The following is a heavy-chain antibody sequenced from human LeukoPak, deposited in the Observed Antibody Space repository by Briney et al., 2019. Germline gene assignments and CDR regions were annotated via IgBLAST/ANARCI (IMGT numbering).Heavy chain of an antibody. D-gene: IGHD5-12*01. CDR1: GFTFSSYA. J-gene: IGHJ4*02. Sequence: PGGSLRLSCAASGFTFSSYAMSWVRQAPGKGLEWVSAISGSGGSTYYADSVKGRFTISRDNSKNTLYLQMNSLRAEDTAVYYCAKGRYSGYALSYYFDYWGQGTLVTVS. V-gene: IGHV3-23*01. CDR2: ISGSGGST. CDR3: AKGRYSGYALSYYFDY.